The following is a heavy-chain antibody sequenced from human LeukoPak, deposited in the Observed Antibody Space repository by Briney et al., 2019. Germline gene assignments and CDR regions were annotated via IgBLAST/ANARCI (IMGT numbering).Heavy chain of an antibody. CDR2: IRHDGSNK. CDR1: GFTFSNYA. D-gene: IGHD3-22*01. Sequence: GGSLRLSCAASGFTFSNYAIHWVRQAPGKGLEWVAFIRHDGSNKYYVDSVKGRFTISRDNSKNTLYLQMNSLRAEDTAVYYCAKPSLYYYDTSGYYRYWYFDLWGRGTLVTVSS. V-gene: IGHV3-30*02. J-gene: IGHJ2*01. CDR3: AKPSLYYYDTSGYYRYWYFDL.